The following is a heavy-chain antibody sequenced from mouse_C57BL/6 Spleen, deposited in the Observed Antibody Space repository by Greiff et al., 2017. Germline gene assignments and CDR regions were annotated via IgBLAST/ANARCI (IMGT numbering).Heavy chain of an antibody. V-gene: IGHV1-69*01. Sequence: QVQLQQPGAELVMPGPSVKLSCKASGYTFTSYWMHWVKQRPGQGLEWIGEIDPSDSYTNYNQKFKGKSTLTVDKSSSTAYMQLSSLTSEDSAVYYCARSIYYDYDDGDYWGQGTTLTVSS. CDR3: ARSIYYDYDDGDY. CDR1: GYTFTSYW. CDR2: IDPSDSYT. J-gene: IGHJ2*01. D-gene: IGHD2-4*01.